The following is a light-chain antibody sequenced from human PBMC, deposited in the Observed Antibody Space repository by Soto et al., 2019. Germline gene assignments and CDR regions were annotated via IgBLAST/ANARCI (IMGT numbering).Light chain of an antibody. CDR1: SSDVGGYNY. V-gene: IGLV2-14*01. CDR2: DVS. Sequence: QSALTQPASVSGSPGQSITISCTGTSSDVGGYNYVSWYQQHPGKAPKLMIYDVSNRPSGVSNRFSGSKSGNTASLTISGRQDADEADYYCSSYTSSSTSVVFGGGTKLTVL. J-gene: IGLJ2*01. CDR3: SSYTSSSTSVV.